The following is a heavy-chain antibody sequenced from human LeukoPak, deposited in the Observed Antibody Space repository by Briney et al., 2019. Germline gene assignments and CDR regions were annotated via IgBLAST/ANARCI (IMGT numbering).Heavy chain of an antibody. CDR3: TRKTPGRTPFDY. J-gene: IGHJ4*02. CDR1: GFTFSSYA. D-gene: IGHD2-15*01. CDR2: VGTSADT. Sequence: GGSLRLSCLPSGFTFSSYAMDWVRQAPGQGLQWVSAVGTSADTYYADSVRGRFTISRDNSKNTLYLQMDSLRAGDTAIYYCTRKTPGRTPFDYWGQGILVTVSS. V-gene: IGHV3-23*01.